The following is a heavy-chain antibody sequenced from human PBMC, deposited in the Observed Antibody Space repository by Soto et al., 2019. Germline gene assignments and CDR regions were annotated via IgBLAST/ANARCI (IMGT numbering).Heavy chain of an antibody. CDR2: VRGGGVTT. V-gene: IGHV3-23*01. D-gene: IGHD3-9*01. J-gene: IGHJ4*02. CDR3: AREYYGLLTGYYTDY. Sequence: PGGSLRLSCAASGFLFSNSAMTWIRQAPGKGLEWVSGVRGGGVTTYYADSVTGRFTVSRDNAKNTLSLQISGLRAEDTAVYYCAREYYGLLTGYYTDYWGQGTLVTVSS. CDR1: GFLFSNSA.